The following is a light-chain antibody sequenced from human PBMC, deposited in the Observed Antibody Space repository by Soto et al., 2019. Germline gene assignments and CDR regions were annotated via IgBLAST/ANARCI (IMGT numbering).Light chain of an antibody. CDR2: EVS. CDR1: QILLHITGETF. CDR3: MQSTQLPPT. Sequence: DVVMTQTPLSLSVAHVQPASISFKSSQILLHITGETFLFWYLQKPGQSPQLLIYEVSTRVSGVPDRFSGSGSGTDFTLEISRVETDDVGIYYCMQSTQLPPTFGQGTRLENK. V-gene: IGKV2D-29*02. J-gene: IGKJ5*01.